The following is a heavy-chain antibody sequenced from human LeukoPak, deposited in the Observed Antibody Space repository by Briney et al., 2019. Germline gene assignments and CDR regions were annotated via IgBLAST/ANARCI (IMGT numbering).Heavy chain of an antibody. J-gene: IGHJ4*02. D-gene: IGHD1-26*01. CDR3: ARGLASGSSGS. Sequence: PGGSLRLSCAASGFTFSSYWMHWVRHAPGKGLVGVSRINTDGSATTYAASVKGRFTISRDNAKNTLYLQMNSLRADDTAVYYCARGLASGSSGSWGQGTLVTVFS. CDR1: GFTFSSYW. CDR2: INTDGSAT. V-gene: IGHV3-74*01.